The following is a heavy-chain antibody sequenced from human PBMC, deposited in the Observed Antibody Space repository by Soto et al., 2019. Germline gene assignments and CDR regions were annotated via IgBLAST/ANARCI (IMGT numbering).Heavy chain of an antibody. Sequence: SETLSLTCSVSGYSISRGYYWGWIRQPPGKGLQWIGTIYHDGTTYSNPSLNGRVSISVSTSQNRFSLTLRSVTAADTAVYYCATVQYHYVRGIYRSKWFDPWGHGTLVTVSS. J-gene: IGHJ5*02. CDR1: GYSISRGYY. CDR3: ATVQYHYVRGIYRSKWFDP. CDR2: IYHDGTT. D-gene: IGHD3-16*02. V-gene: IGHV4-38-2*02.